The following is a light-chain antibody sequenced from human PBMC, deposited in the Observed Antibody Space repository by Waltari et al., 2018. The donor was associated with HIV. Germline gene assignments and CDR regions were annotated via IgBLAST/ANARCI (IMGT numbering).Light chain of an antibody. J-gene: IGKJ1*01. V-gene: IGKV3-20*01. CDR1: QSVSTTY. CDR2: GAS. Sequence: EIVLTQSPGTLSLSPGQRAALSCRASQSVSTTYLAWYQQKPGQAPRLLSYGASTRATGIPDRFSGSGSGTDFTLTISRLEPEDVAVYYCQQFVTSPLTFGQGTKVEIK. CDR3: QQFVTSPLT.